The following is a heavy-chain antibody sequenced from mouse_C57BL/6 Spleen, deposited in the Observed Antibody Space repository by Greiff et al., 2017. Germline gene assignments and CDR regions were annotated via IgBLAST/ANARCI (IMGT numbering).Heavy chain of an antibody. CDR2: ISDGGSYT. J-gene: IGHJ1*03. V-gene: IGHV5-4*01. CDR1: GFTFSSYA. D-gene: IGHD2-10*02. CDR3: ARGGYGNYPYWYFDV. Sequence: EVHLVESGGGLVKPGGSLKLSCAASGFTFSSYAMSWVRQTPEKRLEWVATISDGGSYTYYPDNVKGRFTISRDNAKNNLYLQMSHLKSEDTAMYYCARGGYGNYPYWYFDVWGTGTTVTVSS.